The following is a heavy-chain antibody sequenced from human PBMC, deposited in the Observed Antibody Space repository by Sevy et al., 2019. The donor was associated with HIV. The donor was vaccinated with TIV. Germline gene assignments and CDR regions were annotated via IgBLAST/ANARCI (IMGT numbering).Heavy chain of an antibody. J-gene: IGHJ4*02. CDR2: VYYTGTT. CDR3: ARNSGGYHLGY. CDR1: GGSMSDYY. Sequence: SETLSLTCTVSGGSMSDYYWSWIRQPPGKELEWIGYVYYTGTTNYNPAFESRVTILVDTSKKQFFLKLRSVTAADTAFYYCARNSGGYHLGYWGQGTLVTVSS. D-gene: IGHD1-26*01. V-gene: IGHV4-59*01.